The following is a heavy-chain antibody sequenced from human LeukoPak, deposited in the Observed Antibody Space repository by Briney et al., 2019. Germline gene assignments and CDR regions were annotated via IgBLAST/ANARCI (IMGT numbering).Heavy chain of an antibody. Sequence: SETLSLTCTVSGASISSSSYYWGWLRQPPGKGLEWCGNIYYSGSTYYNPSLKSRVTMSVDTTKNHFSLKLSSLTAADTAVYYCARRRGYDHFDYWGQGTLVTVSS. J-gene: IGHJ4*02. V-gene: IGHV4-39*02. CDR1: GASISSSSYY. D-gene: IGHD5-12*01. CDR3: ARRRGYDHFDY. CDR2: IYYSGST.